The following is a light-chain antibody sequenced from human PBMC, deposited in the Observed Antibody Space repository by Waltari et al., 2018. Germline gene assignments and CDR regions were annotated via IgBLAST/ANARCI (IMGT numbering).Light chain of an antibody. Sequence: QSALTQPRSVSGSPGQSVTISCTGTSSDVGGYDYVSWYQQHPGKAPKLMIYDVSKRPSGVPDRFSGSKSGNTSSLTISGLQAEHEADYYCCSYAGNYWVFGGGTKLTVL. J-gene: IGLJ3*02. CDR1: SSDVGGYDY. CDR3: CSYAGNYWV. CDR2: DVS. V-gene: IGLV2-11*01.